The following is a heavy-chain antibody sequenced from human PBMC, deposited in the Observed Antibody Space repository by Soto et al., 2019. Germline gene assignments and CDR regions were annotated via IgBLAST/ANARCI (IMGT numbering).Heavy chain of an antibody. CDR3: ARDAYCSSNSCSSGTDY. Sequence: QVQLVESGGGGVQPGRSLRLSCAASGFTFSSYAMHWVRQAPGKGLEWVAVISYDGSNKYYADSVKGRFTISRDNSKNTLYLQMNSLRADDTAVYYCARDAYCSSNSCSSGTDYWGQGTLVTVSS. V-gene: IGHV3-30-3*01. CDR1: GFTFSSYA. D-gene: IGHD2-2*01. CDR2: ISYDGSNK. J-gene: IGHJ4*02.